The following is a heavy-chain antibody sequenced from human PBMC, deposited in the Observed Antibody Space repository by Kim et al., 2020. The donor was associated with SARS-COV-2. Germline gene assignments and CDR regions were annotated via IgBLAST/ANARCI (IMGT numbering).Heavy chain of an antibody. CDR2: INPNSGGT. CDR1: GYTFTGYY. Sequence: ASVKVSCKASGYTFTGYYMHWVRQAPGQGLEWMGRINPNSGGTNYAQKFQGRVTMTRDTSISTAYMELSRLRSDDTAVYYCASDRGIQLWSDFDYWGQGTLVTVSS. CDR3: ASDRGIQLWSDFDY. D-gene: IGHD5-18*01. V-gene: IGHV1-2*06. J-gene: IGHJ4*02.